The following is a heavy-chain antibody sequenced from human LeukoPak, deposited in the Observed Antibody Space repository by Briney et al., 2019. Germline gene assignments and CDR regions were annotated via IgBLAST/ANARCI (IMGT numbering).Heavy chain of an antibody. D-gene: IGHD3-3*01. Sequence: GGSLRLSCAASGFTFSSYWMSWVRQAPGKGLEWVANIKQDGSEKYYVDSVKGRFTISRDNAKNSLYLQMNSLRAEDTAVYYCARAGFLEWLPSPIYYYYYMDVWGKGTTVTVSS. CDR3: ARAGFLEWLPSPIYYYYYMDV. J-gene: IGHJ6*03. CDR1: GFTFSSYW. CDR2: IKQDGSEK. V-gene: IGHV3-7*01.